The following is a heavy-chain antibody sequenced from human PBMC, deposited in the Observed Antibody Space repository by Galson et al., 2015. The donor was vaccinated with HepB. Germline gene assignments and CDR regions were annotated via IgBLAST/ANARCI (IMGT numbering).Heavy chain of an antibody. D-gene: IGHD6-13*01. V-gene: IGHV3-30-3*01. CDR1: GFTFSSYA. J-gene: IGHJ4*02. CDR3: ARDRSGSRIAAAGDY. Sequence: SLRLSCAASGFTFSSYAMHWVRQAPGKGLEWVAVISYDGSNKYYADSVKGRFTISRDNSKNTLYLQMNSLRAEDTAVYYCARDRSGSRIAAAGDYWGQGTLVTVSS. CDR2: ISYDGSNK.